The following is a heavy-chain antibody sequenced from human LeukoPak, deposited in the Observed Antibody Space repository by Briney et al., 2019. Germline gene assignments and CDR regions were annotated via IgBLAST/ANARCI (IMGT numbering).Heavy chain of an antibody. Sequence: PGGSLRLSCAASGFTFSSYSMNWVRQAPGKGLEWVSSISSSSSYIYYADSVKGRFTISRDNAKNSLYLQMNSLRAEDTAVYYCARDGANYYDSSGYLDYWGQGTLVTVSS. CDR3: ARDGANYYDSSGYLDY. V-gene: IGHV3-21*01. J-gene: IGHJ4*02. CDR2: ISSSSSYI. D-gene: IGHD3-22*01. CDR1: GFTFSSYS.